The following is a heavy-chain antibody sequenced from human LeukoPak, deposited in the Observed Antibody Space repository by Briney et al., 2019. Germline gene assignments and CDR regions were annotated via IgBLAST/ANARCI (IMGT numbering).Heavy chain of an antibody. V-gene: IGHV3-23*01. D-gene: IGHD3-10*01. CDR1: GFTFSSYG. Sequence: GGTLRLSCAASGFTFSSYGMSWVRQAPGKGLEWVSAISGSGGSTYYADSVKGRFTISRDNSKNTLYLQMNSLRAEDTAVYYCARQFGELNYYYYMDVWGKGTTVTISS. J-gene: IGHJ6*03. CDR3: ARQFGELNYYYYMDV. CDR2: ISGSGGST.